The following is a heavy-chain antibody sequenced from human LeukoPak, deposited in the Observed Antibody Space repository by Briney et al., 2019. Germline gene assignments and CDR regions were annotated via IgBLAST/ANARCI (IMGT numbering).Heavy chain of an antibody. CDR1: GFTFGSYA. V-gene: IGHV3-23*01. Sequence: GGSLRLSCAASGFTFGSYALTWVRQAPGKGLEWVSAISVSGGTTYYADSVKGRFTISRDNAKNSLYLQMNSLRAEDTAVYYCARRGRDGNFDYWGQGTLVTVSS. J-gene: IGHJ4*02. CDR3: ARRGRDGNFDY. CDR2: ISVSGGTT. D-gene: IGHD1-26*01.